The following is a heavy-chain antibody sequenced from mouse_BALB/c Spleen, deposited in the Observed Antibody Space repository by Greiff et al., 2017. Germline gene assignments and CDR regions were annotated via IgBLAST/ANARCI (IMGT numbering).Heavy chain of an antibody. CDR1: GFSLTSYG. CDR3: ARNEDYGSYVGGAMDY. J-gene: IGHJ4*01. CDR2: IWSGGST. Sequence: QVQLKESGPGLVQPSQSLPITCTVSGFSLTSYGVHWVRQSPGKGLEWLGVIWSGGSTDYNAAFISRLSISKDNSKSQVFFKMNSLQANDTAIYYCARNEDYGSYVGGAMDYWGQGTSVTVSS. D-gene: IGHD1-1*01. V-gene: IGHV2-2*02.